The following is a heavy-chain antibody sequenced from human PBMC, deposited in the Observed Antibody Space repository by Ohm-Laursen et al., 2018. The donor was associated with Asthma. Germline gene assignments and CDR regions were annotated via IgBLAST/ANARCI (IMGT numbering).Heavy chain of an antibody. J-gene: IGHJ3*02. CDR3: ARGPPKWELLTRDAFDI. D-gene: IGHD1-26*01. V-gene: IGHV3-21*01. Sequence: SLRLSCAASGFTFSRYSMNWVRQAPGKGLEWVSTISSGSTYIYYADSVKGRFTISRDNAKNSLYLQMNSLRAEDTAVYYCARGPPKWELLTRDAFDIWGRGTMVTVSS. CDR1: GFTFSRYS. CDR2: ISSGSTYI.